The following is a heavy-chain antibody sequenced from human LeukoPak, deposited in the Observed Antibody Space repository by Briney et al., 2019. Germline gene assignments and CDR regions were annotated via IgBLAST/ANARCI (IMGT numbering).Heavy chain of an antibody. D-gene: IGHD4-23*01. Sequence: LPGGSLRLSCAASGFTFSSYAMSWVRQAPGKGLEWVSAISGSGGSTYYADSVKGRFTISRDNSKNTLYLQMNSLRAEDTAVYYCAKDHGDYGGSYYGMDVWGQGTTVTVSS. CDR1: GFTFSSYA. CDR2: ISGSGGST. J-gene: IGHJ6*02. V-gene: IGHV3-23*01. CDR3: AKDHGDYGGSYYGMDV.